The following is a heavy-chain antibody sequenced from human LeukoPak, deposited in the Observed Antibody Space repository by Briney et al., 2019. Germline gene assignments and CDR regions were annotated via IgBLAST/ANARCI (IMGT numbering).Heavy chain of an antibody. Sequence: GGSLRLSCAASGFTFSSYAMSWVRQAPGKGLEWVSSISVSGGNTYYADSVKGRFTISRDNAKNSLYLQMNSLRAEDTAVYYCARATWDSTGYFYAYWGQGTLVSVSS. D-gene: IGHD3-22*01. V-gene: IGHV3-23*01. CDR1: GFTFSSYA. J-gene: IGHJ4*02. CDR3: ARATWDSTGYFYAY. CDR2: ISVSGGNT.